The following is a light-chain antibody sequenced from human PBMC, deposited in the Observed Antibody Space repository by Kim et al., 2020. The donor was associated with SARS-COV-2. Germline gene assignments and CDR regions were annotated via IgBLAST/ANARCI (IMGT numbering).Light chain of an antibody. Sequence: EIKLTQSPSTLSASVGERVTITCRASQSISSCLAWYQQKPGKAPKLLIYKASTLESGVPSGFSGSGSGTEFTLTISSLQPDDFATYYCQQHNSYSPITFGPGTKVDIK. V-gene: IGKV1-5*03. J-gene: IGKJ3*01. CDR1: QSISSC. CDR2: KAS. CDR3: QQHNSYSPIT.